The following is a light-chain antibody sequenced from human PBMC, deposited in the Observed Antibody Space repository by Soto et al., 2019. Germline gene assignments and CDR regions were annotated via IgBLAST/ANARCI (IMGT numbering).Light chain of an antibody. CDR1: SSDVGSYNL. CDR2: EGS. Sequence: QSVLTQPASVSGSPGQSITISCTGTSSDVGSYNLVSWYQQHPGKAPKLMIYEGSKRPSGVSNRFSGSKSGNTASLTISGLQAEDEADYYCCSYAGSPYVFGTGNKV. J-gene: IGLJ1*01. CDR3: CSYAGSPYV. V-gene: IGLV2-23*01.